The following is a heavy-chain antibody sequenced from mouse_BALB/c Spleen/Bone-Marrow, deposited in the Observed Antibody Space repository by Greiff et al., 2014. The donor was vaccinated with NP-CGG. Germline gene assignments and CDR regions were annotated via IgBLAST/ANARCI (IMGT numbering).Heavy chain of an antibody. CDR2: IDPANGNT. J-gene: IGHJ4*01. D-gene: IGHD4-1*01. Sequence: EVQVVESGAELVKPGASVKLSCTASGFNIKDTYMHWVKQRPEQGLEWIERIDPANGNTKYDPKLQGKATITADTSSNTAYLQLSSLTSEDTAVYYCARWEYYAMDYWGQGTSVTVSS. CDR1: GFNIKDTY. V-gene: IGHV14-3*02. CDR3: ARWEYYAMDY.